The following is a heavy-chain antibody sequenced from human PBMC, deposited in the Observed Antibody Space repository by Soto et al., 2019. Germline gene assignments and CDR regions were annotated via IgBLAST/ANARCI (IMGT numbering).Heavy chain of an antibody. V-gene: IGHV5-51*01. J-gene: IGHJ6*02. CDR3: AAQTYDSSGYYDYYGLDV. D-gene: IGHD3-22*01. CDR2: TYPGDSDT. CDR1: GYSFTNHW. Sequence: GESLKICCKGSGYSFTNHWIGWVRQMPGKGLEWIGITYPGDSDTKYSPSFRGQVTISADRSISTAYLQWSSLKASDTAMYYCAAQTYDSSGYYDYYGLDVWGQGTTVTVS.